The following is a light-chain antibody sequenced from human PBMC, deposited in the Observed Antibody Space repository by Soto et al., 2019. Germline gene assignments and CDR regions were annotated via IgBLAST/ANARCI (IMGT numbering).Light chain of an antibody. CDR3: QQTYTAPRYT. CDR1: QSITNY. V-gene: IGKV1-39*01. CDR2: AAS. J-gene: IGKJ2*01. Sequence: DIPMTQSPSSLSASVGDRVTITCRASQSITNYLNWYQVKPGKAPNLLIYAASILQSGVPSRFTGSGSGTDFSLTISSLQPEDFATYYCQQTYTAPRYTFGQGTKLEIK.